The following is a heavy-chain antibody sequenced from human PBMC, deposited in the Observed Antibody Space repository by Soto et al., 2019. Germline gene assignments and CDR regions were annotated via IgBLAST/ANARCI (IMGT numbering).Heavy chain of an antibody. D-gene: IGHD6-19*01. Sequence: EVQLLESGGGLVQPGGSLRLSCAASGFTLSSYAMRWVRQAPGKGLEWVSAISGSGGSTYYADSVKGRFTISRANSKTTLYLQMNSLRAEDTAVYYCARRGSGGYYDYWGQGTLVTVAS. V-gene: IGHV3-23*01. CDR3: ARRGSGGYYDY. CDR2: ISGSGGST. J-gene: IGHJ4*02. CDR1: GFTLSSYA.